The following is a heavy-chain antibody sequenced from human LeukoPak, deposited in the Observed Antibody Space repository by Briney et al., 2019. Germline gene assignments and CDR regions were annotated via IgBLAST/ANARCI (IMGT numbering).Heavy chain of an antibody. CDR2: INPNSGDT. V-gene: IGHV1-2*02. J-gene: IGHJ1*01. CDR3: ARGYYDSSDFEYLQH. Sequence: ASVKVSCKASGYTFTSYYMHWVRQASGQGLEWMGWINPNSGDTNFAQKFQGRVTMTRDTSISTVYMELSRLRSDDTAVFYCARGYYDSSDFEYLQHWGQGTLVTVSS. D-gene: IGHD3-22*01. CDR1: GYTFTSYY.